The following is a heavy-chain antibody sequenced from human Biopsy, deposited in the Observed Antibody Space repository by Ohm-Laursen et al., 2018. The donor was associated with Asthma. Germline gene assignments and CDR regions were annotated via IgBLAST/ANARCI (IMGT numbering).Heavy chain of an antibody. CDR1: GFTFGNYA. V-gene: IGHV3-30*04. D-gene: IGHD6-19*01. J-gene: IGHJ4*02. CDR2: ISYDRSNE. CDR3: AREGVAGTHIED. Sequence: SSLRLSCTALGFTFGNYAMHWVRQAPGKGLEWVAVISYDRSNEYYADSVEGRFSISRDNSKNTLSLQMNSLTAEDTAVYYCAREGVAGTHIEDWGQGTLVTVSS.